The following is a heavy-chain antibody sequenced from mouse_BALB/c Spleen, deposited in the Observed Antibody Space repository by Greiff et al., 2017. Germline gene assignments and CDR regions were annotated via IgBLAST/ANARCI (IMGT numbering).Heavy chain of an antibody. Sequence: EVKVEESGGGLVKPGGSLKLSCAASGFTFSDYYMYWVRQTPEKRLEWVATISDGGSYTYYPDSVKGRFTISRDNAKNNLYLQMSSLKSEDTAMYYCAREGGNYGYFDYWGQGTTLTVSS. CDR1: GFTFSDYY. D-gene: IGHD2-1*01. J-gene: IGHJ2*01. CDR3: AREGGNYGYFDY. CDR2: ISDGGSYT. V-gene: IGHV5-4*02.